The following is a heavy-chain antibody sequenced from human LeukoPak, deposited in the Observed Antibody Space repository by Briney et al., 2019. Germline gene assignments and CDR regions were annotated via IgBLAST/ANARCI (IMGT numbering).Heavy chain of an antibody. CDR2: INTDGTVK. CDR3: ATKQWLAPPPDS. CDR1: GFTFSKYW. V-gene: IGHV3-74*01. Sequence: GGSLRLSCAASGFTFSKYWMLWVRQAPGKGLESVSRINTDGTVKTYADSVKGRFTVSRDNADNTMFLQMNSVRDEDTAVYYCATKQWLAPPPDSWGQGTPVTVSS. D-gene: IGHD6-19*01. J-gene: IGHJ4*02.